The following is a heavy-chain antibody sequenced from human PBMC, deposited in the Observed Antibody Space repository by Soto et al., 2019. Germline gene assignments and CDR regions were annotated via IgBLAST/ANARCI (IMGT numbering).Heavy chain of an antibody. CDR1: GGTFSSYA. D-gene: IGHD3-10*01. V-gene: IGHV1-69*13. CDR3: ARVGSMASHAFDI. Sequence: GASVKVSCKASGGTFSSYAISWVRQAPGQGLEWMGGIIPIFGTANYAQKFQGRVTITADESTSTAYMELSSLRSEDTAVYYCARVGSMASHAFDIWGQGTMVTVSS. J-gene: IGHJ3*02. CDR2: IIPIFGTA.